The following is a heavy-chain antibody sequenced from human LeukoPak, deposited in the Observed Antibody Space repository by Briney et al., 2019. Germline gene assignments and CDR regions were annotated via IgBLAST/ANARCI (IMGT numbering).Heavy chain of an antibody. CDR3: ARGQLGVLRYGFDP. J-gene: IGHJ5*02. CDR2: INNYNGNT. Sequence: ASVKVSCKASGDTFTTYGFNWVRQAPGQGLEWMGWINNYNGNTKYAQKFQGRVTVTTDTSTSTAYMELGSLRSDDTAVYYCARGQLGVLRYGFDPWGQGTLVTVSS. V-gene: IGHV1-18*01. D-gene: IGHD3-9*01. CDR1: GDTFTTYG.